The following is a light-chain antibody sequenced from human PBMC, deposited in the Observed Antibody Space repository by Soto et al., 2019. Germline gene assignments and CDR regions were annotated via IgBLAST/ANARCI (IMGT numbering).Light chain of an antibody. J-gene: IGLJ1*01. CDR3: CSYTTSSTRV. CDR1: SSDVGGYNY. Sequence: QSVLTQPPSASGSPGQSVTISCTGTSSDVGGYNYVSWYQQHPGKAPKLMIYEVSKRPSGVPDRFSGSKSGNTASLTVSGLQAEDEADYYCCSYTTSSTRVFGTGTKVTVL. V-gene: IGLV2-8*01. CDR2: EVS.